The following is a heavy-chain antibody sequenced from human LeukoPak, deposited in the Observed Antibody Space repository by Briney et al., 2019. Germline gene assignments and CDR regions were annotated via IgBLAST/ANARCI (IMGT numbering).Heavy chain of an antibody. V-gene: IGHV3-23*01. D-gene: IGHD2-8*02. J-gene: IGHJ3*02. CDR1: GFTFSSYH. Sequence: GGFLRLSCAVSGFTFSSYHMTWVRQAPGKGLKWVSAISGSGSTTYYADPVKGRFTISRDNSKNTLYLQMNSLSAEDTAVYYCAHYSTGVNYGGLAFDIWGQGTMVTVSS. CDR3: AHYSTGVNYGGLAFDI. CDR2: ISGSGSTT.